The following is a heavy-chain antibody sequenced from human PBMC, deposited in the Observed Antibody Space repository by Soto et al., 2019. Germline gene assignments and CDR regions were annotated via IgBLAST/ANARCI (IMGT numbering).Heavy chain of an antibody. CDR1: GFTFSNSW. Sequence: EVQLVESGGGLVQPGESLRLSCAASGFTFSNSWMSWVRQAPGKGLEWVANIKEDGSEKDYVDPVKGRFTITRDNAKNSLYLQMNTLRAADAGVYFCTRKRFGMDVWGQGTTVTVSS. V-gene: IGHV3-7*03. J-gene: IGHJ6*02. CDR3: TRKRFGMDV. CDR2: IKEDGSEK.